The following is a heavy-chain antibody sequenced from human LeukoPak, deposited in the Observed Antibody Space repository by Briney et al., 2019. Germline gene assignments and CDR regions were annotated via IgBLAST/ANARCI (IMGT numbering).Heavy chain of an antibody. CDR2: IYTSGST. J-gene: IGHJ3*02. CDR1: GGSISSGGYY. D-gene: IGHD5-24*01. CDR3: ARERRRDGYNSKAFDI. V-gene: IGHV4-61*02. Sequence: SQTLSLTCTVSGGSISSGGYYWSWIRQPAGKGLEWIGRIYTSGSTNYNPSLKSRVTISVDTSKNQFSLKLSSVTAADTAVYYCARERRRDGYNSKAFDIWGQGTMVTVSS.